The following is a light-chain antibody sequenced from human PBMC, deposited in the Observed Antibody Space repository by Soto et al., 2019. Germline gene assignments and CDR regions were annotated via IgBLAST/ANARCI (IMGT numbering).Light chain of an antibody. J-gene: IGKJ5*01. V-gene: IGKV3-11*01. CDR1: HSISTY. CDR3: QQRTHWPS. CDR2: DAS. Sequence: EIVLTQSPATLSLSPGGRATLSCRASHSISTYLGWYQQRPGQAPRLLIYDASSRATGIPARFSGSGSGTDFTHTISSLEPEDFAVYYCQQRTHWPSFGQGTRLEIK.